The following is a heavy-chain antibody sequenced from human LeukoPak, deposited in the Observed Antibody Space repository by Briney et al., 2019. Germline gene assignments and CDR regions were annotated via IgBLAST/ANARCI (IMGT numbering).Heavy chain of an antibody. V-gene: IGHV4-61*01. Sequence: SETLPLTCTVSGGSVSSGSYYWSWIRQPPGKGLEWIGYIYYSGSTNYNPSLKSRVTISVDTSKNQFSLKLSSVTAADTAVYYCASWYYDFWSGYKDFDYWGQGTLVTVSS. D-gene: IGHD3-3*01. J-gene: IGHJ4*02. CDR1: GGSVSSGSYY. CDR2: IYYSGST. CDR3: ASWYYDFWSGYKDFDY.